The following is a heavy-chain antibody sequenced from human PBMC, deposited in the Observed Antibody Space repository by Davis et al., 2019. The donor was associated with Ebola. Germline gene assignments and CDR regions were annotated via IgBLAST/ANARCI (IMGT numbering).Heavy chain of an antibody. CDR2: ISASSSTR. D-gene: IGHD4-11*01. J-gene: IGHJ4*02. CDR3: ARDRGYSNDY. V-gene: IGHV3-48*02. Sequence: GESLKISCATSGFTFSSYSMNWVRQAPGKGLEWVSYISASSSTRFYADSVTGRFTISRDNAKNSLYLQMNSLRDEDTAVYYCARDRGYSNDYWGQGTLVTVSS. CDR1: GFTFSSYS.